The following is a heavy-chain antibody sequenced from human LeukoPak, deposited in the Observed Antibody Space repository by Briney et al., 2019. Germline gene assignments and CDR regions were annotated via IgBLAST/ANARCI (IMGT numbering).Heavy chain of an antibody. Sequence: SVKVSCKASGGTFSSYAISWVRQAPGQGLEWMGRIIPMLGIANYAQKFQGRVTITADKSTSTAYMELSSLRSEDTAVYYCAGGRGDYYDSSGYPRSFDYWGQGTLVTVSS. D-gene: IGHD3-22*01. CDR2: IIPMLGIA. CDR1: GGTFSSYA. CDR3: AGGRGDYYDSSGYPRSFDY. J-gene: IGHJ4*02. V-gene: IGHV1-69*04.